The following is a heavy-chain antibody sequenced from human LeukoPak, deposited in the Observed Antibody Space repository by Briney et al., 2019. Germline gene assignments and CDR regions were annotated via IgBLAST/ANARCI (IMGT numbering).Heavy chain of an antibody. Sequence: SGGSLRLSCAASGFTFSNSGMHWVRQAPGKGLEWVAVIWYDGSNEYYADAVKGRFIISRDNSKNTVHLQMNSLRVEDTSVYYCAREISMFVNAFDLWGQGTLAAVSS. V-gene: IGHV3-33*01. J-gene: IGHJ3*01. CDR3: AREISMFVNAFDL. CDR2: IWYDGSNE. CDR1: GFTFSNSG. D-gene: IGHD3-10*02.